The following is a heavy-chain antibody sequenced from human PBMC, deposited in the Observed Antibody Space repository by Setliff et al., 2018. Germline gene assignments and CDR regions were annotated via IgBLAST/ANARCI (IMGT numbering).Heavy chain of an antibody. Sequence: GASVKVSCKASGYTFTSYDISWVRQAPGRGLEWMGGIIPIFGTANYAQKFQGRVTITTDESTSTAYMELSSLRSEDTAVYYCAMPRGTLPERSSKYYYYGMDVWGQGTTVTVSS. J-gene: IGHJ6*02. D-gene: IGHD3-16*01. CDR2: IIPIFGTA. CDR3: AMPRGTLPERSSKYYYYGMDV. V-gene: IGHV1-69*05. CDR1: GYTFTSYD.